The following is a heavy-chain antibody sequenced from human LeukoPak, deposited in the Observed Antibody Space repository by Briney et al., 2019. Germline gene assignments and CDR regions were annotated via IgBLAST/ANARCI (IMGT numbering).Heavy chain of an antibody. CDR2: IYYSGST. J-gene: IGHJ5*02. V-gene: IGHV4-39*01. D-gene: IGHD5-24*01. CDR3: ARHPGRWLQFDGGFDP. CDR1: GGSISSSSYY. Sequence: PSETLSLTCTVSGGSISSSSYYWGWIRQPPGKGLEWIGSIYYSGSTYYNPSLKSRVTISVDTSKNQFSLKLSSVTAADTAVYYCARHPGRWLQFDGGFDPWGQGTLVTVSS.